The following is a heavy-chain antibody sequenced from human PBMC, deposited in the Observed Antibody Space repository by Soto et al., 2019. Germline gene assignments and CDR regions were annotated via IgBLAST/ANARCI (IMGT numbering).Heavy chain of an antibody. CDR3: ARLQAYTFGPGAYFDC. J-gene: IGHJ4*01. D-gene: IGHD5-18*01. CDR1: GFSFSSYS. Sequence: GGSLRLCFTASGFSFSSYSMIWFRHAPGEVLDWVSSISSFSSDMHYVYSVECGFTISRDNDKNSLYLQMNSLTAEDTAVYYCARLQAYTFGPGAYFDCWGQGALVTV. V-gene: IGHV3-21*01. CDR2: ISSFSSDM.